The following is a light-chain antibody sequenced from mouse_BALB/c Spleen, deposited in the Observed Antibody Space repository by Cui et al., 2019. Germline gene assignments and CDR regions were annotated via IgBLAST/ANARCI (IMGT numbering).Light chain of an antibody. CDR3: HQWSSYPWT. V-gene: IGKV4-80*01. J-gene: IGKJ1*01. CDR1: SSVSY. Sequence: HIVLTQSPAIMSASPGEEITLTCSASSSVSYMHWYQQKSGTSPKLLIYSTANLASGVPSRFSGSGSGTFYSLTISSVEAEDAADYYCHQWSSYPWTFGGGTKLEIK. CDR2: STA.